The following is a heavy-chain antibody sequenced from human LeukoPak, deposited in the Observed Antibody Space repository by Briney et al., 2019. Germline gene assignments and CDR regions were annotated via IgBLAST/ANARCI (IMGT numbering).Heavy chain of an antibody. CDR1: GFIVSSNS. CDR3: ARESSSSDWYSRWLDP. J-gene: IGHJ5*02. CDR2: VYSGGTT. V-gene: IGHV3-53*01. D-gene: IGHD6-19*01. Sequence: GGSLRLSCAASGFIVSSNSMSWVRQAPGKGLEWVSVVYSGGTTYYADSVKGRFTISRDNSKNTLYLQMDSLRAEDTAIYYCARESSSSDWYSRWLDPWGQGTLVTVSS.